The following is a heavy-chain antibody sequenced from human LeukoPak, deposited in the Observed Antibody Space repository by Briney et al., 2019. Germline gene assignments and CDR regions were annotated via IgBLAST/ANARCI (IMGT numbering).Heavy chain of an antibody. Sequence: PGGSLRLSCAASGFTFSRYAMSWVRQAPGKGLEWVSAISGSGGSTYYVDSVKGRFTISRDNSKNTLYLQMNSLRAEDTAVYSCAKDGSSTSQYGEFDYWGQGTLVAVSS. D-gene: IGHD2-2*01. CDR1: GFTFSRYA. J-gene: IGHJ4*02. V-gene: IGHV3-23*01. CDR3: AKDGSSTSQYGEFDY. CDR2: ISGSGGST.